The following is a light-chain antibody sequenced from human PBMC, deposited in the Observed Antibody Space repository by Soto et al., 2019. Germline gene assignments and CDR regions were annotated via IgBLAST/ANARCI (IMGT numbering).Light chain of an antibody. CDR2: DVS. J-gene: IGKJ1*01. CDR3: QQYNSYS. CDR1: QNIERW. V-gene: IGKV1-5*01. Sequence: DIQMTQSPSTLSASEGDRVTITCRASQNIERWLAWYQQKPGKAPKLLLYDVSSLESGVPSRFSGSGSGTEFILTINGLQPDDFATYFCQQYNSYSFGQGTKVDI.